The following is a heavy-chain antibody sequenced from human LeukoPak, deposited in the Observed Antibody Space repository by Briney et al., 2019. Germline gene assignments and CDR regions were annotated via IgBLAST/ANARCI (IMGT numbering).Heavy chain of an antibody. D-gene: IGHD4-23*01. CDR1: GFTFSATW. CDR3: GALYGGFDP. V-gene: IGHV3-7*01. Sequence: GGSLRLSCVASGFTFSATWMTWARQAPGKGLQWVANIKEDGSDKYYVDSVKGRFTISRDNAKNSVYLQMNSLRGEDTAVYYCGALYGGFDPWGQGTLVTVSS. CDR2: IKEDGSDK. J-gene: IGHJ5*02.